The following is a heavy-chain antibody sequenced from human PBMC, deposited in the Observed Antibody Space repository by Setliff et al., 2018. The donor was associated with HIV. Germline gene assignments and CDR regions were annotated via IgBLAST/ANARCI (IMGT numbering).Heavy chain of an antibody. CDR3: ARARRAGSGPKYFQH. D-gene: IGHD2-15*01. V-gene: IGHV4-34*01. Sequence: PSETLSLTCAVYGGSFSGYYWSWIRQPPGKGLEWIGEINHSGSTNYNPSLKSRVTMSVDTSKNQFSLKLSSATAADTAVYYCARARRAGSGPKYFQHWGQGTLVTVSS. J-gene: IGHJ1*01. CDR2: INHSGST. CDR1: GGSFSGYY.